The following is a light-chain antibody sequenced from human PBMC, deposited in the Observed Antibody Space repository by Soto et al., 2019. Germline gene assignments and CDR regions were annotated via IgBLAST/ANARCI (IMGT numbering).Light chain of an antibody. Sequence: DIQMTQSPSTLSASVGDRVTITCRASQSISYWLAWYQQKPGKAPNLLIYKASSLKSGVPSRFSGSGSGTEFTLPISSLQADDFATYYCQQYNRYSWTFGQGTKVAIK. J-gene: IGKJ1*01. CDR3: QQYNRYSWT. V-gene: IGKV1-5*03. CDR1: QSISYW. CDR2: KAS.